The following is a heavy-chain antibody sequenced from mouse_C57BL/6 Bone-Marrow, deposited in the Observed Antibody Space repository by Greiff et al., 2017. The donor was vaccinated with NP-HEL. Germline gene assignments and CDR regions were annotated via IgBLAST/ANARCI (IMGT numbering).Heavy chain of an antibody. CDR1: GFTFSDYG. CDR3: ARQGVYYYGSPPWFAY. J-gene: IGHJ3*01. Sequence: EVQVVESGGGLVKPGGSLKLSCAASGFTFSDYGMHWIRQAPEKGLEWVAYISSGSSTIYYADTVKGRFTISRDNAKNTLFLQMTSLRSEDTAMYYCARQGVYYYGSPPWFAYWGQGTLVTVSA. D-gene: IGHD1-1*01. V-gene: IGHV5-17*01. CDR2: ISSGSSTI.